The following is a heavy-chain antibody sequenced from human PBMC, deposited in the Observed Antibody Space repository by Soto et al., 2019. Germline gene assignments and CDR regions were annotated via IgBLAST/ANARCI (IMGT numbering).Heavy chain of an antibody. D-gene: IGHD7-27*01. CDR1: GFLFRNYE. CDR2: ISTTGGHV. Sequence: EVRLVESGGDLVKTGGSLRLSCVGSGFLFRNYEMNWVRQAPGKGLEWLAHISTTGGHVSESDSVNGRFTLSRDNTKHTLYLQMNSLRTEYTGVYYCLSQPHWARPFESCGQGPLVNVSS. J-gene: IGHJ4*02. CDR3: LSQPHWARPFES. V-gene: IGHV3-48*03.